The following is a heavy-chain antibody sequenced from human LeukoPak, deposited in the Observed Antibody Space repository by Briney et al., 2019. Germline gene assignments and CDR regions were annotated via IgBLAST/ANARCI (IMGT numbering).Heavy chain of an antibody. CDR3: ARDQFTKGDY. CDR1: GFSFSSSW. Sequence: GGSLRLSCAASGFSFSSSWMTWVRQAPGKGLEWVGNINQDGSDTYYVDSVKGRFTISRDNAKNSLYLQMNSLRADDTAVYYCARDQFTKGDYWGQGTLVTVSS. D-gene: IGHD2-8*01. CDR2: INQDGSDT. V-gene: IGHV3-7*01. J-gene: IGHJ4*02.